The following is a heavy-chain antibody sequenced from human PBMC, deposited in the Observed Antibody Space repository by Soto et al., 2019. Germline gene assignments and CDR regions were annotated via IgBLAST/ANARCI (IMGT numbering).Heavy chain of an antibody. CDR1: GYIFTGEY. CDR3: ARGLYSSDCYFDY. Sequence: ASVKVSCKASGYIFTGEYMHWVRQAPGQGLEWMGWLNPNSGGTQYAQKFQGRVTLTRDTSIRTAYMELSGLTSDDTAVYYCARGLYSSDCYFDYWGQGTLVTVS. CDR2: LNPNSGGT. D-gene: IGHD6-19*01. V-gene: IGHV1-2*02. J-gene: IGHJ4*02.